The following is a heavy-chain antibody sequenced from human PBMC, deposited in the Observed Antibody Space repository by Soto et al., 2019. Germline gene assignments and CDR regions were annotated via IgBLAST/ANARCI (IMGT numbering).Heavy chain of an antibody. CDR2: INHSRST. D-gene: IGHD6-13*01. J-gene: IGHJ6*02. V-gene: IGHV4-34*01. CDR3: ARGSSRWYVPDYYYYYGMDV. CDR1: GGSFSGYY. Sequence: PAETLSRTGAVYGGSFSGYYWSWIRQPPGKGLGWIGEINHSRSTNYNPCLKSRVSISVATAKNQFSLKLSSVTAADTAVYYCARGSSRWYVPDYYYYYGMDVWGQGTTVTVSS.